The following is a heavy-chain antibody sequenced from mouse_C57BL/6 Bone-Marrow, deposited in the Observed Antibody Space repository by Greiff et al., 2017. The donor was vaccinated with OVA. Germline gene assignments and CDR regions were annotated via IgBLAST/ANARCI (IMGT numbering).Heavy chain of an antibody. CDR1: GYTFTDHI. Sequence: QVQLQQSGAELASPGASVTLSCKASGYTFTDHIMNWVKKRPGQGLEWIGRIYPVSGETNYNQQFMGKATFSVDRSSSTVYMVLNSLTSEDPAVYYCAYGSSPLAMDYWGQGTSVTVSS. J-gene: IGHJ4*01. V-gene: IGHV1-11*01. CDR3: AYGSSPLAMDY. CDR2: IYPVSGET. D-gene: IGHD1-1*01.